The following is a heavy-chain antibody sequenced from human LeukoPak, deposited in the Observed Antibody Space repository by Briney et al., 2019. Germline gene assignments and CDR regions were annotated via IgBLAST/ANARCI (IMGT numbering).Heavy chain of an antibody. V-gene: IGHV3-30*02. CDR3: AKDKTYYYDSSGLFDY. CDR2: IRYDGSNK. CDR1: GFTFSSYG. D-gene: IGHD3-22*01. Sequence: PGGSLRPSCAASGFTFSSYGMHWVRQAPGKGLGWVAFIRYDGSNKYYADSVKGRFTISKDNSKNTLYLQMNSLRAEDTAVYYCAKDKTYYYDSSGLFDYWGQGTLVTVSS. J-gene: IGHJ4*02.